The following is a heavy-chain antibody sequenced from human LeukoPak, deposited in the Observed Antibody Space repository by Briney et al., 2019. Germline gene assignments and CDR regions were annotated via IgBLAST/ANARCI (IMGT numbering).Heavy chain of an antibody. CDR3: ARELNYYDSSGYFGGIDY. Sequence: GGSLRLSCAASGFTFSSYSMNWVRQAPGKGLEWVSSISSSSSYIYYADSVKGRFTISRDNAMNSLYLQMNSLRAEDTAVYYCARELNYYDSSGYFGGIDYWGQGTLVTVSS. V-gene: IGHV3-21*01. D-gene: IGHD3-22*01. J-gene: IGHJ4*02. CDR1: GFTFSSYS. CDR2: ISSSSSYI.